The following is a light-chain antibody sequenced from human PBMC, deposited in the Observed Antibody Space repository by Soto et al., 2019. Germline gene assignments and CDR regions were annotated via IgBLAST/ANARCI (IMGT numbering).Light chain of an antibody. J-gene: IGKJ1*01. CDR3: QQTYTTPRT. CDR2: GAS. Sequence: EVVMTQSPATLSVSPGERATLSCRASQRISSNLAWYQQRRGQAPRLLIYGASTRAPGIPARFSGSGSETEFTLTISSLQSEDFAVYYCQQTYTTPRTFGQGTKVAI. CDR1: QRISSN. V-gene: IGKV3-15*01.